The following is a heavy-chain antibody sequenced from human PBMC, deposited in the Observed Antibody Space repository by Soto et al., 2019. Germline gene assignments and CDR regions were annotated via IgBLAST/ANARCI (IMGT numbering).Heavy chain of an antibody. D-gene: IGHD1-26*01. V-gene: IGHV3-30*18. J-gene: IGHJ4*02. Sequence: PGGSLRLSCAASGFTFISYGIHLVRQAPGKGLEWVAVISYDGSNKYYADSVKGRFTISRDNSKNTLYLQMNSLRAEDTAVYYCAKLGSYYDYWGQGTLVTVSS. CDR1: GFTFISYG. CDR2: ISYDGSNK. CDR3: AKLGSYYDY.